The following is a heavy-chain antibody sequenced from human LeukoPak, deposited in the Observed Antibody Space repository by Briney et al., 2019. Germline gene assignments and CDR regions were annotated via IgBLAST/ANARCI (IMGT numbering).Heavy chain of an antibody. D-gene: IGHD6-13*01. Sequence: GGSLRLSCAASGFTVSSNYMSWVRQAPGKGLEWVSVIYSGGSTYYADSVKGRFTISRDNSKNTLYLQMNSLRAEDTAVYYCARGLPSAAGTHDYWGQGTLVTVSS. CDR3: ARGLPSAAGTHDY. CDR2: IYSGGST. V-gene: IGHV3-66*01. J-gene: IGHJ4*02. CDR1: GFTVSSNY.